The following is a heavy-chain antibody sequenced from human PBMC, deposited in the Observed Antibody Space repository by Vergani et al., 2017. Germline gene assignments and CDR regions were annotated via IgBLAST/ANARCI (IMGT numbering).Heavy chain of an antibody. J-gene: IGHJ4*02. Sequence: QVQLVQSGAEVKKPGASVKVSCKASGYTFTSYDINSVRQATGQGLEWMGGIIPIFGTANYAQQFQGRVTSTADESTSTAYMELSSLRSEDTAVYYCARNYYDSSGYYYFDYWGQGTLVTVSS. CDR3: ARNYYDSSGYYYFDY. CDR1: GYTFTSYD. V-gene: IGHV1-69*01. D-gene: IGHD3-22*01. CDR2: IIPIFGTA.